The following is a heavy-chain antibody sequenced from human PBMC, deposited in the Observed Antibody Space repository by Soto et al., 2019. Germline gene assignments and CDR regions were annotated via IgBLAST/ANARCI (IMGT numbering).Heavy chain of an antibody. V-gene: IGHV3-48*02. Sequence: EVVLVESGGDLVQPGGPLRLSCAASGFTLSSYSMNWVRQAPGKGLEWVAYISSHSTTMYYADSVKGRFTISRDNARNSLFLQMNSLRDEDTAIYYCARDPREWEQRLFDFWGQGTLVTVSS. J-gene: IGHJ4*02. CDR1: GFTLSSYS. CDR2: ISSHSTTM. D-gene: IGHD1-26*01. CDR3: ARDPREWEQRLFDF.